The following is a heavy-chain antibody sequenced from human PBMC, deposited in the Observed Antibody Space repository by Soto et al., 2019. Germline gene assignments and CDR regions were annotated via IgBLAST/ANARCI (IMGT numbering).Heavy chain of an antibody. J-gene: IGHJ6*02. V-gene: IGHV1-46*01. CDR3: ARDGSTKRQIDYDFWSGYLLGDYYGMDV. CDR1: GYTFTSYY. D-gene: IGHD3-3*01. CDR2: INPSGGST. Sequence: ASVEVSCKASGYTFTSYYMHWVRQAPGQGLEWMGIINPSGGSTSYAQKFQGRVTMTRDTSTSTVYMELSSLRSEDTAVYYCARDGSTKRQIDYDFWSGYLLGDYYGMDVWGQGTTVTVSS.